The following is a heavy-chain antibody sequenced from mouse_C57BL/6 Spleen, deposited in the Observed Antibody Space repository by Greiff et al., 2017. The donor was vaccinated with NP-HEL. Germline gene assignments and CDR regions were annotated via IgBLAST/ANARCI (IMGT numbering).Heavy chain of an antibody. CDR2: IYPGDGDT. V-gene: IGHV1-82*01. J-gene: IGHJ4*01. CDR3: ASRSQRSKPYDYAMDY. CDR1: GYAFSSSW. Sequence: VQLQQSGPELVKPGASVKISCKASGYAFSSSWMNWVKQRPGKGLEWIGRIYPGDGDTNYNGKFKGKATLTADKSSSTAYMQLSSLTSEDSAVYLCASRSQRSKPYDYAMDYWGQGTSVTVAS. D-gene: IGHD1-1*01.